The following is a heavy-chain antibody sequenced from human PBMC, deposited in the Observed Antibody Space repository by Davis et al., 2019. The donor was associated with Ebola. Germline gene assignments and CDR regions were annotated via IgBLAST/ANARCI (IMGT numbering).Heavy chain of an antibody. D-gene: IGHD3-3*01. Sequence: GESLKISCAASGFTFSSYAMSWVRQAPGKGLEWVSAISGSGGSTYYADSVKGRFTISRDNSKNTLYLQMNSLRAEDTAVYYCAKACTAFVTIFGVAPFYYYGMDVWGKGTTVTVSS. CDR2: ISGSGGST. CDR3: AKACTAFVTIFGVAPFYYYGMDV. V-gene: IGHV3-23*01. CDR1: GFTFSSYA. J-gene: IGHJ6*04.